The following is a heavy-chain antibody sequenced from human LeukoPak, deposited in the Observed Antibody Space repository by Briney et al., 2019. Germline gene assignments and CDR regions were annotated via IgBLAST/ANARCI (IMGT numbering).Heavy chain of an antibody. J-gene: IGHJ4*02. CDR2: ISGSTGYT. D-gene: IGHD1-1*01. V-gene: IGHV3-23*01. CDR3: AKHGGYTGATRYSDC. CDR1: GFTFSSYA. Sequence: GGSLRLSCEASGFTFSSYAMSWVRQAPGKGLEWVSAISGSTGYTYYADSVRGRFTISRDNSKNRLYLEMNRVRAEDTGVYDCAKHGGYTGATRYSDCWGQVTLVSVSS.